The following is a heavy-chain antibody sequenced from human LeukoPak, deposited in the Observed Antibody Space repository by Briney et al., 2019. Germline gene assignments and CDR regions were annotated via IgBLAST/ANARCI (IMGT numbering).Heavy chain of an antibody. CDR2: IYYSGIT. CDR3: AREPCSGGSCYWFDY. V-gene: IGHV4-59*01. J-gene: IGHJ4*02. Sequence: SETLSLTCTVSGGSISGYYWSWVRQPPGKGLEWIGYIYYSGITNYNPSLKSRVTISVDTSKNHFSLKLSSVTAADTAVYYCAREPCSGGSCYWFDYWGQGTLVTVSS. CDR1: GGSISGYY. D-gene: IGHD2-15*01.